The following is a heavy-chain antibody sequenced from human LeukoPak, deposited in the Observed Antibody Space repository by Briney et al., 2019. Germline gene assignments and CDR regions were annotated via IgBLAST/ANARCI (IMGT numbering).Heavy chain of an antibody. CDR1: GYTFTAKY. D-gene: IGHD6-19*01. J-gene: IGHJ4*02. Sequence: ASVTVSCKASGYTFTAKYLRWVRQAPGQGLEWMGWVNPNSGGRTYAQKFQGRVAMTSDTSISTAYMELETLTSDDTAVYYCAPNSGYSSGWFIGWGQGTLVIVSS. V-gene: IGHV1-2*02. CDR3: APNSGYSSGWFIG. CDR2: VNPNSGGR.